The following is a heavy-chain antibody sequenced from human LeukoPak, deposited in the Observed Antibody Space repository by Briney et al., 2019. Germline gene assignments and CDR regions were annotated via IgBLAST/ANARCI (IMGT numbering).Heavy chain of an antibody. V-gene: IGHV4-34*01. CDR3: ARQGGRTMAFDI. CDR2: LYYSGTS. CDR1: GGSFSGYY. D-gene: IGHD2-15*01. Sequence: SETLSLTCAVYGGSFSGYYWSWIRQPPGKGLEWIGSLYYSGTSYYTPSLRSRVTISVDTSKNQFSLKLNAVSAADTAVYYCARQGGRTMAFDIWGQGTLVTVSS. J-gene: IGHJ3*02.